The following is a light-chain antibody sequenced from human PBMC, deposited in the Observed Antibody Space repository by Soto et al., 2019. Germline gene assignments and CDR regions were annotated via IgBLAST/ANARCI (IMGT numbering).Light chain of an antibody. CDR1: QSISSW. V-gene: IGKV1-5*03. Sequence: DIQMTQSPSTLSASVGDRVTITCRASQSISSWLAWYQQKPLNAPKLLIYKASSLERRVPSRFGGSGSGTEFTLTISSLPPDYFATYYCQQYNSYTWTFGQGTKVEIK. CDR3: QQYNSYTWT. J-gene: IGKJ1*01. CDR2: KAS.